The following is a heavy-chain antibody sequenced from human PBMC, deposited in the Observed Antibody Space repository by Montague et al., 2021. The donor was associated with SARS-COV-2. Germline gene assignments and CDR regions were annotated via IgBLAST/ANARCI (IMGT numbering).Heavy chain of an antibody. CDR3: VRDLATGMDV. CDR2: ISATSRTI. V-gene: IGHV3-48*04. J-gene: IGHJ6*02. Sequence: SLRLSCAASGFTFSDYGINWVRQAPGMGLEWFSYISATSRTIYYADSVKGRFTVSRDNAKNSLYLQMNSLRAEDTALYYCVRDLATGMDVWGLGTMVTVSS. CDR1: GFTFSDYG.